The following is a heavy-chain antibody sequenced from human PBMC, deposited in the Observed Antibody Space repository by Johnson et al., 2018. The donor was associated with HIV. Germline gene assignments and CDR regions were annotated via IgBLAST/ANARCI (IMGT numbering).Heavy chain of an antibody. CDR3: ARFRSRWYPFDAFDI. Sequence: VQLVESGGGVVQPGKSLKLSCAASGFTFDDYDMSWVRQAPGKGLEWVANIKQDGSEKYYVDSVKGRFPISRDNAKNSLYLQMNRLRAEDTALYYCARFRSRWYPFDAFDIWGQGTMVTVSS. J-gene: IGHJ3*02. CDR1: GFTFDDYD. D-gene: IGHD6-13*01. CDR2: IKQDGSEK. V-gene: IGHV3-7*01.